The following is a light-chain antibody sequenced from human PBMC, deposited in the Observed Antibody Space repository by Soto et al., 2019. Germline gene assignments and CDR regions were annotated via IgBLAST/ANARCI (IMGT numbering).Light chain of an antibody. CDR2: QDS. CDR3: QAWDSSTVV. V-gene: IGLV3-1*01. J-gene: IGLJ1*01. Sequence: SSELTQPPSVSVCPGQTASITCSGDKLGDKYACWYQQKPGQSPVLVIYQDSKRPSGIPERFSGSNSGNTATLTISGTHAMDEADYYCQAWDSSTVVFGTGTKLTVL. CDR1: KLGDKY.